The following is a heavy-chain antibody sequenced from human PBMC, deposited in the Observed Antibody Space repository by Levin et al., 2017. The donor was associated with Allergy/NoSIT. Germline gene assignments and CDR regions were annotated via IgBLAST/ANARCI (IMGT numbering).Heavy chain of an antibody. CDR2: IDNVGDI. V-gene: IGHV3-13*04. Sequence: PGGSLRLSCAASGFTFSSYDMHWVRQATGKGLEWVSAIDNVGDIYYAASVKGRFTISREDAKSSLYLQMNSLRAGDTAVYYCVRDLTGENVFDTWGHGTMVTVSS. CDR1: GFTFSSYD. CDR3: VRDLTGENVFDT. J-gene: IGHJ3*02. D-gene: IGHD7-27*01.